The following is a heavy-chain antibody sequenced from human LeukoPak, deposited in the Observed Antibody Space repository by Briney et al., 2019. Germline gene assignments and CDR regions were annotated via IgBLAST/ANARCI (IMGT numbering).Heavy chain of an antibody. CDR1: GFTFDDYA. V-gene: IGHV3-9*01. J-gene: IGHJ4*02. CDR3: AKNSGYSSGWYDY. CDR2: ISWNSGSI. D-gene: IGHD6-19*01. Sequence: GGSLRLSCAASGFTFDDYAMHWVRQAPGKGLEWVSGISWNSGSIGYADSVKGRFTISRDNAKNSLYLQMNSLRAEDTALYYCAKNSGYSSGWYDYWGQGTLVTVSP.